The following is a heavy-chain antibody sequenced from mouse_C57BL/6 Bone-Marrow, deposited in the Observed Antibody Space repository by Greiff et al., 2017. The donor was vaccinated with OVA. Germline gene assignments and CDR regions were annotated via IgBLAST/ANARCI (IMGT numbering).Heavy chain of an antibody. CDR1: GYTFTSYG. V-gene: IGHV1-81*01. D-gene: IGHD1-1*01. CDR3: ASYYYGFCDY. CDR2: IYPRSGNT. Sequence: VQRVESGAELARPGASVKLSCKASGYTFTSYGISWVKQRTGQGLEWIGEIYPRSGNTYYNEKFKGKATLTADKSSSTAYMELRSLTSEDSAVYFCASYYYGFCDYWGQGTTLTVSS. J-gene: IGHJ2*01.